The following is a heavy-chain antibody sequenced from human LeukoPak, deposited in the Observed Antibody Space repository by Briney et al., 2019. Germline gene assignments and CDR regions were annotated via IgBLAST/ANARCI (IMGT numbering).Heavy chain of an antibody. Sequence: PGGSLRLSCPASGFTVSSNYMSWVRQAPGKGLEWVSVIYSGGSTYYADSVKGRFTISRDNSKNTLYLQMNSLRAEDTAVYYCARTYYVWGSYRGPFDYWGQGTLVTVSS. V-gene: IGHV3-66*01. CDR2: IYSGGST. CDR3: ARTYYVWGSYRGPFDY. CDR1: GFTVSSNY. D-gene: IGHD3-16*02. J-gene: IGHJ4*02.